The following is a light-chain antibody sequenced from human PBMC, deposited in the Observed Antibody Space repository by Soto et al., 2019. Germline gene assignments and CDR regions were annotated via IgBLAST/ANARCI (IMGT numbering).Light chain of an antibody. V-gene: IGLV4-60*03. Sequence: QPVLAQSSSASASLGSSVKLTCTLSSGHSSYIIAWHQQQPGKAPRYLMNLEGSGRYNKGDGIPDRFSGSSSGADRYLIISNLQSEDEGAYYCETWDSHTGVFGGGTKVTDL. J-gene: IGLJ2*01. CDR3: ETWDSHTGV. CDR2: LEGSGRY. CDR1: SGHSSYI.